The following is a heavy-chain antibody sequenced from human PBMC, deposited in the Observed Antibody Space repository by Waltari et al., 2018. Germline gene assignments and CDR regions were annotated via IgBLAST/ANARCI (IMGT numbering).Heavy chain of an antibody. CDR3: ARVSVAGTSNYYYYYMDV. CDR2: IYSSGGT. V-gene: IGHV4-4*07. Sequence: QVQLQESGPGLVRPSETLSLTCTVPGGSINTYPWTWIRPPAGQGLEWIGRIYSSGGTDYNPSLKSRVTMSVDTSKNQFSLKLNSVTAADTAVYYSARVSVAGTSNYYYYYMDVWGKGTTVTVSS. CDR1: GGSINTYP. D-gene: IGHD6-19*01. J-gene: IGHJ6*03.